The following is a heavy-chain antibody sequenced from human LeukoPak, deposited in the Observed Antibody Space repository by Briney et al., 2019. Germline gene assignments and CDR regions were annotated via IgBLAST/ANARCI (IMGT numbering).Heavy chain of an antibody. J-gene: IGHJ4*02. Sequence: SETLSLTCTVSGGSISSYYWSWIRQPPGKGLEWIGYIYYSGSTNYNPSLKSRVTISADTSKNQFSLRLSSVTAADTAVYYCARGTSWPYYFDYWGQGTLVTVSS. CDR3: ARGTSWPYYFDY. V-gene: IGHV4-59*01. CDR1: GGSISSYY. D-gene: IGHD1-1*01. CDR2: IYYSGST.